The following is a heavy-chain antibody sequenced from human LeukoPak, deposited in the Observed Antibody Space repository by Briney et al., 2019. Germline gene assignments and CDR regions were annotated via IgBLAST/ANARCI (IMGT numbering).Heavy chain of an antibody. J-gene: IGHJ4*02. CDR3: ARDPTSFNRGLFDY. CDR1: GYTFTSYA. V-gene: IGHV7-4-1*02. Sequence: ASVKVSCKASGYTFTSYAMNWVRQAPGQGLEWMGWINTNTGNPTYAQGFTGRFVFPLDTSVSTAYLQISSLKAEDTAVYYCARDPTSFNRGLFDYWGQGTLVTVSS. D-gene: IGHD3-3*02. CDR2: INTNTGNP.